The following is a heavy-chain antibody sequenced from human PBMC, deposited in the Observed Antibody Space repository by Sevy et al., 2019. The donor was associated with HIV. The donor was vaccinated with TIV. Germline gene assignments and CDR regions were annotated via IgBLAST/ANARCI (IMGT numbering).Heavy chain of an antibody. CDR2: SGST. CDR3: ARGGPNQQQLDYFDH. CDR1: GVSVSPYY. J-gene: IGHJ4*02. V-gene: IGHV4-59*02. D-gene: IGHD1-1*01. Sequence: SETLSLTFTVSGVSVSPYYWAWIRQPPGKGLECVAFSGSTNYNPSLKCRATTSVDTSKNQFSLKLSSVTAADTAIYYCARGGPNQQQLDYFDHWGQGTLVTVSS.